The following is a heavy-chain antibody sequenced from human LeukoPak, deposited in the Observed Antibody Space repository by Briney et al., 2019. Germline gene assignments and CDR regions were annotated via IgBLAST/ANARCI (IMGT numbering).Heavy chain of an antibody. CDR2: SRRKSMSYTP. CDR3: TRDGGQSGNSAFDI. V-gene: IGHV3-72*01. D-gene: IGHD2/OR15-2a*01. Sequence: PGGSLRLSCTASGLTLSDHIIEWVRQAPGKGREWVGCSRRKSMSYTPEYAAAVKARFTFFRDDSQNSLYLQMNSVETEDTAVYFCTRDGGQSGNSAFDIWGQGTMVTVSS. J-gene: IGHJ3*02. CDR1: GLTLSDHI.